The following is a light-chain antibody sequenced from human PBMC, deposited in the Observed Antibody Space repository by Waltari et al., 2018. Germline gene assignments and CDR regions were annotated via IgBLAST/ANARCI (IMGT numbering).Light chain of an antibody. J-gene: IGKJ4*01. CDR2: WAS. Sequence: DIVMTQSPDSLAVSLGERATINCKSSQSVLYSSNNKNYLAWYQHKPGQPPKRLIYWASTRESGVPDRFSGSGSGTDFTLTISSLQAEDVAVYYCQQYYSTPFTFGGGTKVEIK. CDR3: QQYYSTPFT. CDR1: QSVLYSSNNKNY. V-gene: IGKV4-1*01.